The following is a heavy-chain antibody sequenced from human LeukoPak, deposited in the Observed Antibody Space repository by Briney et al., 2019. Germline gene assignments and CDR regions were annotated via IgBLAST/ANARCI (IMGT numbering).Heavy chain of an antibody. V-gene: IGHV1-46*01. J-gene: IGHJ4*02. D-gene: IGHD3-22*01. CDR3: ASDQFYDSSGYFEYYFDY. CDR2: INPSGGST. Sequence: SVKVSCKASGYTFTSYYMHWVRQAPGQGLEWMGIINPSGGSTSYAQKFQGRVTMTRDTSTRTVYMELSSLRSEDTAVYYCASDQFYDSSGYFEYYFDYWGQGTLVTVSS. CDR1: GYTFTSYY.